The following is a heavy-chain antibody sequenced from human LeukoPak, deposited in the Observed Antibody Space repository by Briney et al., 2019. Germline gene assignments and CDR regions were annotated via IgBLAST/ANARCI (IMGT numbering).Heavy chain of an antibody. CDR1: GFTLSSHS. D-gene: IGHD1-1*01. V-gene: IGHV3-23*01. J-gene: IGHJ5*02. CDR3: AKGYGTTGTASSNWFDP. CDR2: ITGSGGST. Sequence: GGSLRLSCAASGFTLSSHSMNWVRQAPGKGLEWVSAITGSGGSTYYADSVKGRFTISRDNSKNTLYLQMNSLRVEDTAVYYCAKGYGTTGTASSNWFDPWGQGTLVTVSS.